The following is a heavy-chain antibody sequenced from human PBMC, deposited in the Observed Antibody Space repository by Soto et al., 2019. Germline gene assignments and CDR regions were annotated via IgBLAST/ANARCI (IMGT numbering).Heavy chain of an antibody. CDR1: GYPFSSYG. CDR3: ARDPYSSSYFGWFDP. Sequence: ASVKVSCKASGYPFSSYGIAWVRQAPGQGLEWMGWISAYNGKTKYAQNLQDRVTMTTDTSTSTAYMELRSLTSDDTAVYFCARDPYSSSYFGWFDPWGQGTLVTVSS. CDR2: ISAYNGKT. V-gene: IGHV1-18*04. J-gene: IGHJ5*02. D-gene: IGHD3-22*01.